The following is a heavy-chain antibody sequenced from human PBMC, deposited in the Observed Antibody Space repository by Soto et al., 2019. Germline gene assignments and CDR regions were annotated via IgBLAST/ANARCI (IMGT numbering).Heavy chain of an antibody. CDR1: GFTFSSYA. Sequence: WWSLRLSGAASGFTFSSYAMSWVRQAPGKGLEWVSAISGSGGSTCYADSVKGRFTISRDNSKNTLYLQMNSLRAEDTAVYYCAKDRMLTGYSDFWGQGTLVTVSS. CDR2: ISGSGGST. V-gene: IGHV3-23*01. CDR3: AKDRMLTGYSDF. D-gene: IGHD3-9*01. J-gene: IGHJ4*02.